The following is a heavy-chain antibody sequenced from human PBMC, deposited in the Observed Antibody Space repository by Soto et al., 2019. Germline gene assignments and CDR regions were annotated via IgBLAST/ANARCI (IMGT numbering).Heavy chain of an antibody. CDR3: ACLQHVPGYYRMDV. D-gene: IGHD6-6*01. Sequence: ESLKISCKGSGYSFTSYWIGWVRQMPGKGLEWMGIIYPGDSDTRYSPSFQGQVTISADKSISTAYLQWSSLKASDTAMYYCACLQHVPGYYRMDVSARRTSVIVSS. CDR2: IYPGDSDT. CDR1: GYSFTSYW. J-gene: IGHJ6*02. V-gene: IGHV5-51*01.